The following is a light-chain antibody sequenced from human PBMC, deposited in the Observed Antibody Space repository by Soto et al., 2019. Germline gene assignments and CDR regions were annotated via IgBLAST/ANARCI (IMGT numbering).Light chain of an antibody. Sequence: EIVMTQSPATQSVSPGERATLSCRASQSIRSNLAWYQQKPGQAPRLLIYSASTRATGIPARVSGSGSGTEFTLTISSLQSEDFAVYYCQQYNNWPRTFGQGTKLEI. J-gene: IGKJ2*01. CDR3: QQYNNWPRT. CDR1: QSIRSN. CDR2: SAS. V-gene: IGKV3-15*01.